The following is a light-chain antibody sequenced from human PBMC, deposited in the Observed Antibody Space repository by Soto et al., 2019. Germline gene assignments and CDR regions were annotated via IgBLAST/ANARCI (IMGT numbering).Light chain of an antibody. Sequence: SYELTQSPSISVAPGQTARLTCGGDNIGSKSVHWYQQKPGQAPVLVIYYDNDRPSGIPDRFSGSNSGNTATLTISRVEAGDEADYYCQVWNDSGDHALFGGGTKLTVL. CDR2: YDN. V-gene: IGLV3-21*04. CDR3: QVWNDSGDHAL. J-gene: IGLJ2*01. CDR1: NIGSKS.